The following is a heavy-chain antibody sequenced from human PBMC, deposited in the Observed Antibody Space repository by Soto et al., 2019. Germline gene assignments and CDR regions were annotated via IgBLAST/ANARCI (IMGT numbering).Heavy chain of an antibody. Sequence: QVQLQESGPGLVRPSGTLSLTCAVSGDSINSNYCWTWVRQPPGKGLEWIAEIYYSGGTSYNPSLKTRVTISMDKSKNQFPLNLTSVTAADTAMYYCARDTGWGLGYWGQGTLVTVSS. CDR3: ARDTGWGLGY. CDR1: GDSINSNYC. V-gene: IGHV4-4*02. J-gene: IGHJ4*02. CDR2: IYYSGGT. D-gene: IGHD6-19*01.